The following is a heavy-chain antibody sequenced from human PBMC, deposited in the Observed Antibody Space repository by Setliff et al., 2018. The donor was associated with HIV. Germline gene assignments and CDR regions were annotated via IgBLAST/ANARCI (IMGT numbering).Heavy chain of an antibody. V-gene: IGHV1-69*02. D-gene: IGHD3-22*01. CDR1: GGTFSSYT. Sequence: SVKVSCKASGGTFSSYTISWVRQAPGQGLEWMGRIIPILGIANYAQKFQDRVTITADKSTSTAYMELSSLRSDDTAVYYCARGMDYYDTSGYYQYYFDYWGQGTLVTVSS. CDR2: IIPILGIA. CDR3: ARGMDYYDTSGYYQYYFDY. J-gene: IGHJ4*02.